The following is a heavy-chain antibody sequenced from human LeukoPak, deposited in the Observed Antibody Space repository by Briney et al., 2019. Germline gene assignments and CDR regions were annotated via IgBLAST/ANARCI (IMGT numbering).Heavy chain of an antibody. V-gene: IGHV4-34*01. J-gene: IGHJ4*02. CDR3: ARGPDGDVLMVYATFDY. Sequence: PSETLSLTCAVYGGSFSGYYWSWIRQPPGKGLEWIGEINHSGSTNYNPSPKSRVTISVDTSKNQFSLKLSSVTAADTAVYYCARGPDGDVLMVYATFDYWGQGTLVTVSS. D-gene: IGHD2-8*01. CDR2: INHSGST. CDR1: GGSFSGYY.